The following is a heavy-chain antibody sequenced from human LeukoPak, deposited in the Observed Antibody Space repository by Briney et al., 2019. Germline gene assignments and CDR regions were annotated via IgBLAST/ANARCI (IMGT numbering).Heavy chain of an antibody. J-gene: IGHJ3*02. V-gene: IGHV1-2*02. Sequence: ASVKVSCKASRYTLTGYYFHWVRQAPGQGHEWMGWINPNSGGTNYAQKFQGRVTMTRDTSISTIYMELGRLRFDDTAVFYCATTGYGGTYDAFDIWGQGTMVTVSS. D-gene: IGHD4-23*01. CDR2: INPNSGGT. CDR1: RYTLTGYY. CDR3: ATTGYGGTYDAFDI.